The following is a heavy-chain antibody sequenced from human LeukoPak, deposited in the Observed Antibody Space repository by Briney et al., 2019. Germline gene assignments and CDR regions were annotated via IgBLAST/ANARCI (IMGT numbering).Heavy chain of an antibody. CDR3: AKVGYGDYYFDY. CDR1: GFTFSSYA. V-gene: IGHV3-23*01. D-gene: IGHD4-17*01. Sequence: PGGSLRLSCAASGFTFSSYAMSWVRQAPGKGLEWVSAISGSGGSTYYADSVKGRFTISRDNSKNTLYLQMSSLRAEDTAVYYCAKVGYGDYYFDYWGQGTLVTVSS. J-gene: IGHJ4*02. CDR2: ISGSGGST.